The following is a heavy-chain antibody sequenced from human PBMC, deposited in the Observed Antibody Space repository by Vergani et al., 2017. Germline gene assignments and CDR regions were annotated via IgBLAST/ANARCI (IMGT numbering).Heavy chain of an antibody. V-gene: IGHV3-23*01. CDR3: AKHFRGWGIDY. CDR1: GFTFSSYV. D-gene: IGHD3-16*01. J-gene: IGHJ4*02. Sequence: EVQLLESGGGLAQPGGSLRLSCAASGFTFSSYVMSWVRQAPGKGLEWVSSISGSGTNTYYADSVKGRFIISRDESKNTLYLQMNSLRAEDTAVYFCAKHFRGWGIDYWGQGTQVIVSS. CDR2: ISGSGTNT.